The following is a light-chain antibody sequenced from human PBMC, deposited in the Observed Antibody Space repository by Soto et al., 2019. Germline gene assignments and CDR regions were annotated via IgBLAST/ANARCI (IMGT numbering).Light chain of an antibody. J-gene: IGKJ1*01. V-gene: IGKV3-15*01. Sequence: VMTQSPATLSVSPGERATLSCWASETVATNLAWYQQKPGQAPRLLISGASTRAAGISDRFRGSGSGTEFTLTISSLQSEDSAIHYCQQYFEWPPMTFGQGTKVEI. CDR3: QQYFEWPPMT. CDR1: ETVATN. CDR2: GAS.